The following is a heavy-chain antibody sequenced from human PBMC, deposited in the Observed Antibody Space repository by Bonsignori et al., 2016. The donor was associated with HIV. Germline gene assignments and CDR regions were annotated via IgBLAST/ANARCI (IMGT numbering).Heavy chain of an antibody. D-gene: IGHD3-3*01. CDR3: AREDMGLWSGPYDY. V-gene: IGHV3-30-3*01. CDR1: GFTFSSYA. CDR2: ISYDGSNK. Sequence: GGSLRLSCAASGFTFSSYAMHWVRQAPGKGLEWVALISYDGSNKYYADSVKGRFTISRDTSKNTLYLQMNSLRTEDTAMYYCAREDMGLWSGPYDYWGQGTLVTVSS. J-gene: IGHJ4*02.